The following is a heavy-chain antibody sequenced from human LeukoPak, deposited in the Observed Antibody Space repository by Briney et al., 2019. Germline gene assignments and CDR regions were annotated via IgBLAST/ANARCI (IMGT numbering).Heavy chain of an antibody. Sequence: SETLSLTCAVYGGSFSGYYWSWIRQPPRKGLGWNGEINHSGSTNYNPILKSRVTISVDTSKNQFSLKLSSVTAADTAVYYCARAAAVIRYFQHWGQGTLVTVSS. CDR1: GGSFSGYY. D-gene: IGHD2-2*02. V-gene: IGHV4-34*01. J-gene: IGHJ1*01. CDR3: ARAAAVIRYFQH. CDR2: INHSGST.